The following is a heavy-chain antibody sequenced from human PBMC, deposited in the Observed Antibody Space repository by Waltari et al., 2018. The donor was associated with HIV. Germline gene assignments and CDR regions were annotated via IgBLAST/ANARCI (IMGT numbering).Heavy chain of an antibody. CDR3: ARDLNWGVSGYYHLGSYYMDV. Sequence: QVQLQESGPGLVKPSETLSLTCAVSDYSISSGHYWGWIRQPPGKGLEWIGSIYHSGASYYNPSLKSRVTMSVDTSKKQFSLNLGSVTAADTAVYYCARDLNWGVSGYYHLGSYYMDVWGKGTTVTVSS. CDR2: IYHSGAS. D-gene: IGHD3-22*01. J-gene: IGHJ6*03. CDR1: DYSISSGHY. V-gene: IGHV4-38-2*02.